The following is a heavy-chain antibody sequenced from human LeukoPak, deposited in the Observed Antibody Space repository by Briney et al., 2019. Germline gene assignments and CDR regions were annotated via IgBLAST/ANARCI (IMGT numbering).Heavy chain of an antibody. D-gene: IGHD2-2*01. J-gene: IGHJ5*02. CDR1: VGSFNSNV. V-gene: IGHV1-69*05. Sequence: GASVKVSCKGSVGSFNSNVFSWVRQAPGQGREWMGGIVPIFGKTQYAHKFQGRVTLSTDESPNTAYMELSSLRSEDTAVYYCGRGWGIPAPTAGLDPWGQGTLVTVSS. CDR3: GRGWGIPAPTAGLDP. CDR2: IVPIFGKT.